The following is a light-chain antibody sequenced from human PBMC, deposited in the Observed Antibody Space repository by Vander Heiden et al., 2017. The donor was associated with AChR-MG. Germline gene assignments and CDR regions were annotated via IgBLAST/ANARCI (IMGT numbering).Light chain of an antibody. CDR1: QGIKNY. CDR3: QQVDKSPPIT. CDR2: AAS. Sequence: DIQLTQSPSFLSASVGDRVTITCRASQGIKNYLAWYQQKPGKAPKLLIFAASTLQSGVPYRFSGSGSGTEFTLTISSLQPEDFATYYCQQVDKSPPITFGQGTRLEIK. J-gene: IGKJ5*01. V-gene: IGKV1-9*01.